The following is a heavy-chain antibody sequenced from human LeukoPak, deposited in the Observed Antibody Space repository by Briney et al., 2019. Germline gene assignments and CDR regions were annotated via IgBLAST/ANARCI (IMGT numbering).Heavy chain of an antibody. D-gene: IGHD3-10*01. Sequence: GGSLRLSCAASGFTFSSYWMHWVRQAPGKGLVWVSRINSDGSSTNYADSVKGRFTISRDNAKNTLYLQMNSLRAEDTAVYYCARDRRFGEFLPFDPWGQGTLVTVSS. CDR2: INSDGSST. CDR3: ARDRRFGEFLPFDP. J-gene: IGHJ5*02. V-gene: IGHV3-74*01. CDR1: GFTFSSYW.